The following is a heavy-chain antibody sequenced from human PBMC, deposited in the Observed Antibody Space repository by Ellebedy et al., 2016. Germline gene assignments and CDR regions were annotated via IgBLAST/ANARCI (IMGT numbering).Heavy chain of an antibody. Sequence: GESLKISXAASGFTFSRFDIHWVRQAQGKGLEWVAAISNDGNDENYGASVKGRFSISRDNSKNRVYLLMSSLRVEDTAVYSCARVRSPDYSTNYDLDVWGQGTTVTVSS. D-gene: IGHD3-22*01. J-gene: IGHJ6*02. CDR3: ARVRSPDYSTNYDLDV. CDR1: GFTFSRFD. V-gene: IGHV3-30*03. CDR2: ISNDGNDE.